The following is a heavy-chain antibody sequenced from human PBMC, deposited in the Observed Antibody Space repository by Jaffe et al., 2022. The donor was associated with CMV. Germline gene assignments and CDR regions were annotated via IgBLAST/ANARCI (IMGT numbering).Heavy chain of an antibody. J-gene: IGHJ3*02. D-gene: IGHD2-21*02. CDR1: GGSISSSNW. V-gene: IGHV4-4*02. CDR3: ARDALYNIVVVTATDHDAFDI. Sequence: QVQLQESGPGLVKPSGTLSLTCAVSGGSISSSNWWSWVRQPPGKGLEWIGEIYHSGSTNYNPSLKSRVTISVDKSKNQFSLKLSSVTAADTAVYYCARDALYNIVVVTATDHDAFDIWGQGTMVTVSS. CDR2: IYHSGST.